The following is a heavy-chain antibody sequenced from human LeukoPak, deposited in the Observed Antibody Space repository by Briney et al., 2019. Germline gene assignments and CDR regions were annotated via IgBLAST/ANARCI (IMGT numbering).Heavy chain of an antibody. CDR2: IYYSGST. V-gene: IGHV4-39*01. Sequence: SETLSLTCTVSGGSISSSSYYWGWIRQPPGKGLEWIGSIYYSGSTYYNPSLKSRVTISVDTSKNQFSLKLSSVTAADTAVYYCARPLDAFDIRGQGTMVTVSS. CDR3: ARPLDAFDI. CDR1: GGSISSSSYY. J-gene: IGHJ3*02.